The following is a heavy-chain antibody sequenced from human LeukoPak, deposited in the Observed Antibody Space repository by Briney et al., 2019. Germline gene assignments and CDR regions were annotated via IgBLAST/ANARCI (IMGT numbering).Heavy chain of an antibody. V-gene: IGHV3-7*01. CDR3: ATVVCSSTSCYITEALDY. CDR2: INQDGSDK. D-gene: IGHD2-2*01. Sequence: GGSLRLSCEASGFIFRTYWMYWVRQAPGKGLEWVANINQDGSDKYYVDSVRGRFTISRDNSKNTLYLQMNSLRAEDTAVYYCATVVCSSTSCYITEALDYWGQGTLVTVSS. CDR1: GFIFRTYW. J-gene: IGHJ4*02.